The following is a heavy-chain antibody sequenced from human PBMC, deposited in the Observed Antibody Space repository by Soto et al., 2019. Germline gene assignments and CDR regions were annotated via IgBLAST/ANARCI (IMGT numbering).Heavy chain of an antibody. CDR3: ARGFGGDGYPRAFDS. CDR1: GYTFTSYA. CDR2: INAGNGNT. D-gene: IGHD2-21*01. V-gene: IGHV1-3*05. J-gene: IGHJ5*01. Sequence: QVQLVQSGAEEKKPGASVKVSCKASGYTFTSYAMHWVRQAPGQRLEWMGWINAGNGNTKYSQKFQGRVTITRDTSASTAYMELSSLRSEDTAVYYCARGFGGDGYPRAFDSWGQGTLVTVSS.